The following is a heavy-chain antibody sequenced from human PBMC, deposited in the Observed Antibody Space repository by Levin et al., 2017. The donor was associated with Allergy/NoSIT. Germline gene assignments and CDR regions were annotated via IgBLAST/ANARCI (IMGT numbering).Heavy chain of an antibody. D-gene: IGHD4-23*01. Sequence: KSGGSLRLSCAASGFTFSSYSMNWVRQAPGKGLEWVSSISSSSSYIYYADSVKGRFTISRDNAKNSLYLQMNSLRAEDTAVYYCARDPNSAFDIWGQGTMVTVSS. J-gene: IGHJ3*02. CDR2: ISSSSSYI. CDR1: GFTFSSYS. CDR3: ARDPNSAFDI. V-gene: IGHV3-21*01.